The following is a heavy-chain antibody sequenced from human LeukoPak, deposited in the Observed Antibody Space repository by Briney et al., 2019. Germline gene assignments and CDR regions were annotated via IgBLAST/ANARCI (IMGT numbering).Heavy chain of an antibody. CDR3: PRELCSPTPPGSWLDP. CDR2: IFHTGST. D-gene: IGHD3-10*02. V-gene: IGHV4-30-2*01. CDR1: GGSISSGAYS. J-gene: IGHJ5*02. Sequence: NPSETLSLTCVVSGGSISSGAYSWSWIRQPPGKGLEWIGYIFHTGSTFYNPSLKSRVTISVDNSKNQFSLRLSSVTAADTAVYYCPRELCSPTPPGSWLDPWGQRTLVTVSS.